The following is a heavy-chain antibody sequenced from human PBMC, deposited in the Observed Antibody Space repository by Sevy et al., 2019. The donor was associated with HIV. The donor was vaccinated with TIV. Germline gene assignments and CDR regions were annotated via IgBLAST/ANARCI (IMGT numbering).Heavy chain of an antibody. D-gene: IGHD6-13*01. CDR3: AKMRDSSSWYSYFDL. Sequence: GGSLRLSCAASGFTFSSYGMHWVRQAPGKGLEWVAVISYDGSNKYYADSVKGRFTISRDNSKNTLYLQMNSLRAEDTAVYYCAKMRDSSSWYSYFDLWGRGTLVTVSS. CDR1: GFTFSSYG. CDR2: ISYDGSNK. J-gene: IGHJ2*01. V-gene: IGHV3-30*18.